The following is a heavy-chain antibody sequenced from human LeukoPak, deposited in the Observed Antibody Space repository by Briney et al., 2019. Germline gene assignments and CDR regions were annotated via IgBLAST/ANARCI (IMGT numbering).Heavy chain of an antibody. CDR2: ISSSSSYI. V-gene: IGHV3-21*01. CDR3: AREYYYDSSGYYYASYYMDV. Sequence: PGGSLRLSCAASGFTFNSYSMNWVRQAPGKGLEWVSSISSSSSYIYYADSVKGRFTISRDNAKNSLYLQMNSLRAEDTAVYYCAREYYYDSSGYYYASYYMDVWGKGTTVTVSS. D-gene: IGHD3-22*01. J-gene: IGHJ6*03. CDR1: GFTFNSYS.